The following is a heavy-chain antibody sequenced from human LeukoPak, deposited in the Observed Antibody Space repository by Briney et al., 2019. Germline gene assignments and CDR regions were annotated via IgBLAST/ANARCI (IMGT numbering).Heavy chain of an antibody. CDR3: AKDLRSRIAAAGAPDY. J-gene: IGHJ4*02. CDR2: IRYDGGNQ. CDR1: GFTFSSYG. Sequence: GGSLRLSCAASGFTFSSYGMHWVRQTPGKGLECVSFIRYDGGNQYYTDSVKGRFTISRDNSKNTIYLQMNSLRAEDTAVYYCAKDLRSRIAAAGAPDYWGQGTLVTVSS. D-gene: IGHD6-13*01. V-gene: IGHV3-30*02.